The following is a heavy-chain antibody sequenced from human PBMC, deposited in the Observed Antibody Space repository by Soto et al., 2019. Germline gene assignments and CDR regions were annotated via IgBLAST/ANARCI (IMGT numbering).Heavy chain of an antibody. J-gene: IGHJ4*02. CDR2: ISSSSSYI. Sequence: GGSLRLSCAASGFTFSSYSMNWVRQAPGKGLEWVSSISSSSSYIYYADSVKGRFTISRDNAKNSLYLQMNSLRAEDTAVYYCARDRVVYDSSGYSYFDYWGQGTLVTVSS. CDR1: GFTFSSYS. CDR3: ARDRVVYDSSGYSYFDY. V-gene: IGHV3-21*01. D-gene: IGHD3-22*01.